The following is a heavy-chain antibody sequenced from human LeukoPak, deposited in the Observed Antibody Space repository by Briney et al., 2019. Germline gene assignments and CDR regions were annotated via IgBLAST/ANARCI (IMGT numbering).Heavy chain of an antibody. CDR1: GYTFTGYY. J-gene: IGHJ4*02. CDR3: ATADTGSYFDY. Sequence: WASVKVSCKASGYTFTGYYMHWVRQAPGQGLEWMGGFDPEDGETIYAQKFQGRVTMTEDTSTDTAYMELSSLRSEDTAVYYCATADTGSYFDYWGQGTLVTVSS. D-gene: IGHD5-18*01. V-gene: IGHV1-24*01. CDR2: FDPEDGET.